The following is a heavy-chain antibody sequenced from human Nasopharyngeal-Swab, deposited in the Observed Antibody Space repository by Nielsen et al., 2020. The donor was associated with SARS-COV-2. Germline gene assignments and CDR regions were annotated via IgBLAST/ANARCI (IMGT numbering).Heavy chain of an antibody. D-gene: IGHD1-26*01. CDR2: FYYSGIT. J-gene: IGHJ4*02. V-gene: IGHV4-59*12. CDR1: GGSINSYY. CDR3: AREVVGGLVDS. Sequence: SETLSLTFTFSGGSINSYYWSWIRQSPGQGLEWIWYFYYSGITNYNPSLKSRVTILIETSKNQFSLKLNSVTAADTAVYYCAREVVGGLVDSWGQGTLVTVSS.